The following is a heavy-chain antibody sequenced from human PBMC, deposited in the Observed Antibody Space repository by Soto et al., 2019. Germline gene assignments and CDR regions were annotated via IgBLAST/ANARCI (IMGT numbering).Heavy chain of an antibody. CDR2: IYYSGST. CDR3: ARHSGALAAAVSPYYFDY. D-gene: IGHD6-13*01. Sequence: SETLSLTCTVSGGSISSSSYYWGWIRQPPGKGLEWIGSIYYSGSTYYNPSLKSRVTISVDTSKNRFSLKLSSVTAADTAVYYCARHSGALAAAVSPYYFDYWGQGTLVTVSS. V-gene: IGHV4-39*01. J-gene: IGHJ4*02. CDR1: GGSISSSSYY.